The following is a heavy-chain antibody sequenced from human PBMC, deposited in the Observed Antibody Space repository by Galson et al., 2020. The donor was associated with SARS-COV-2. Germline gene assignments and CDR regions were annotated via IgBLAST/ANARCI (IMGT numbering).Heavy chain of an antibody. CDR1: GFSFSVYH. J-gene: IGHJ4*02. CDR3: VRDLDYNLNY. V-gene: IGHV3-74*01. D-gene: IGHD4-4*01. Sequence: GGSLRLSCVASGFSFSVYHMHWVRQAPGEGLVWVSRIKSDGTTKYADSVRGRFTISRDNAQSTVYLQMNSLRDEDTAAYYCVRDLDYNLNYWGQGTLVTVSS. CDR2: IKSDGTT.